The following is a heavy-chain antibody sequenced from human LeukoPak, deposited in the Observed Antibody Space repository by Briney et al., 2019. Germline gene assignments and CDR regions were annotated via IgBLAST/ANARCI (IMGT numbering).Heavy chain of an antibody. CDR3: ARTPYHDSSGFDHFNY. J-gene: IGHJ4*02. V-gene: IGHV1-18*03. Sequence: ASVKVSCNASGYTFSNYGITWVRQAPGQGLEWMGWISAYSGNSNYARKFFDRLIMTVDSSTSTAYMELKSLRSDDMAVYYCARTPYHDSSGFDHFNYWGQGTLVTVSS. D-gene: IGHD3-22*01. CDR2: ISAYSGNS. CDR1: GYTFSNYG.